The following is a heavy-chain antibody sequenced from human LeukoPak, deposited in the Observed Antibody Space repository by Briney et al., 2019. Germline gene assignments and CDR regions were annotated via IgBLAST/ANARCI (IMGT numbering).Heavy chain of an antibody. CDR1: GFTVSNNY. J-gene: IGHJ4*02. CDR2: IYSGDNT. CDR3: AGRRVLYASIDY. Sequence: GGSLRLSCAASGFTVSNNYMSWVRQAPGKGLEWVSVIYSGDNTYYVESVKGRFTISRDNSKNTLFLQMNRLRAEDTAVYYCAGRRVLYASIDYCGQGALVTVSS. D-gene: IGHD2-8*02. V-gene: IGHV3-66*02.